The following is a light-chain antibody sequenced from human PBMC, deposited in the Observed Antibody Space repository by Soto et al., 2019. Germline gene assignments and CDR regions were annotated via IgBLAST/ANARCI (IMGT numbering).Light chain of an antibody. CDR3: QQTYRTPFT. V-gene: IGKV1-39*01. J-gene: IGKJ4*01. Sequence: DIHLTQSPSFLSASVGDRVTITCRASQSISRYLNWYQQKVGKAPKLLIFGASNLQSAVPSRFSGSGSGTEFALTVSSLEAEDFATYDCQQTYRTPFTFGGGTKVDIK. CDR1: QSISRY. CDR2: GAS.